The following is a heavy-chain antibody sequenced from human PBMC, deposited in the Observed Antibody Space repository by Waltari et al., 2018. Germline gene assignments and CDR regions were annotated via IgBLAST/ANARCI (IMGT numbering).Heavy chain of an antibody. CDR1: GGSISDDY. CDR3: ARDHSGSGSEWPHYYGMDF. Sequence: QVQLQESGPGLVKPSETLSLTCNVSGGSISDDYWHWIRQPPGKTLEWIGYKYNRGYTSVNPFLKSRVTISEDMSKNQFSLKLSSVTAADTAVYFCARDHSGSGSEWPHYYGMDFWGQGITVTVSS. D-gene: IGHD5-12*01. J-gene: IGHJ6*02. V-gene: IGHV4-59*01. CDR2: KYNRGYT.